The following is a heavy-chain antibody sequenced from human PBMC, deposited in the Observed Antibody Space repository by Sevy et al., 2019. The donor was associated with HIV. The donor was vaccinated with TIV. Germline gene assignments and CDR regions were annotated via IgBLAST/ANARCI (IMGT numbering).Heavy chain of an antibody. D-gene: IGHD2-8*01. CDR1: GDSINRSSYY. CDR3: ARQGGSCKTGLCYTFFDF. Sequence: SETLSLTCTVSGDSINRSSYYWGWIRQPPGKGLEWIASIHSGGNAYYNPSLKSRVTISVDTSKNQVTLKRTSVTAADTAVYYCARQGGSCKTGLCYTFFDFWGQGNLVTVSS. V-gene: IGHV4-39*01. CDR2: IHSGGNA. J-gene: IGHJ4*02.